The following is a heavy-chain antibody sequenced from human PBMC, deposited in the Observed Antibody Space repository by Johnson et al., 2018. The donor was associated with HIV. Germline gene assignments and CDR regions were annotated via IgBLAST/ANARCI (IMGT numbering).Heavy chain of an antibody. CDR3: AKVHSSSSLNGAFDI. V-gene: IGHV3-53*01. CDR2: IYSGGSI. J-gene: IGHJ3*02. D-gene: IGHD6-6*01. Sequence: EQLVESGGGLIQPGGSLRLSCAASGFTVSSNYMSWVRQAPGKGLEWVSVIYSGGSIGYADSVKGRFTISRDNAKNSLYLQMNSLRAEDTALYYCAKVHSSSSLNGAFDIWGQGTMVTVSS. CDR1: GFTVSSNY.